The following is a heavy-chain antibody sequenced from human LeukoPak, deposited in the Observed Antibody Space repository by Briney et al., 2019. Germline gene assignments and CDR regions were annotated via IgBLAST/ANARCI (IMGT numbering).Heavy chain of an antibody. CDR3: ARDDILRINWFDP. V-gene: IGHV1-69*13. Sequence: ASVKVSCKASGGTFSSYAISWVRQAPGQGLEWMGGIIPIFGTANYAQKFQGRVTITADESTSTAYMELSSLGSEDTAVYYCARDDILRINWFDPWGQGTLVTVSS. CDR1: GGTFSSYA. J-gene: IGHJ5*02. D-gene: IGHD3-9*01. CDR2: IIPIFGTA.